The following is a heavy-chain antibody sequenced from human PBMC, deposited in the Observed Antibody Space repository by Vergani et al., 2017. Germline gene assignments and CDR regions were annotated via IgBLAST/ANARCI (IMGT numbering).Heavy chain of an antibody. D-gene: IGHD5-12*01. V-gene: IGHV3-30*04. CDR3: TKGSRGYTGYFFDY. CDR2: ISNDGRHT. Sequence: VQVVESGGGLVQPGGSLRLSCATYGFIFQNYTMHWVRQAPGKGLEWVALISNDGRHTYYADSVRGRFSISRDNSKNTLHLQMNSLRADDTAVYYCTKGSRGYTGYFFDYWGQGTLATVSS. CDR1: GFIFQNYT. J-gene: IGHJ4*02.